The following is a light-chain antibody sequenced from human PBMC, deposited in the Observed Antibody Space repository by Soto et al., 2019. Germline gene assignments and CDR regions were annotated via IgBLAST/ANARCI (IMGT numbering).Light chain of an antibody. CDR3: QQYADNPT. V-gene: IGKV1-5*01. J-gene: IGKJ1*01. CDR2: DAS. Sequence: DIQLTQSPSTLSASIGDRGVITCRASQTIDRWLAWYQQRPGLAPKLLIYDASTLESGVPSRFSSSGSETESTLSISSLKPDDFATYHCQQYADNPTFGQGTTVEVK. CDR1: QTIDRW.